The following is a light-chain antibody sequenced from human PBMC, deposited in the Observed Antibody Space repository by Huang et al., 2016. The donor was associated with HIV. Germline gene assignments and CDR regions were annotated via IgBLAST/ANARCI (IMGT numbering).Light chain of an antibody. V-gene: IGKV3-15*01. J-gene: IGKJ1*01. CDR3: QQYNNWPRT. CDR2: GAS. CDR1: QRVSSN. Sequence: EIVMTQSPATLSVFPGERATLSCRASQRVSSNLAWYQQKPGQAPRLLIDGASTRATGIPARFSGSGSGTEFTLTISSLQSEDFAVYYCQQYNNWPRTFGQGTKVEIK.